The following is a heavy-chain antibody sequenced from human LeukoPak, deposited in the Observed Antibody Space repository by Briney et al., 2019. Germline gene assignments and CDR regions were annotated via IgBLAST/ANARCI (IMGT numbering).Heavy chain of an antibody. CDR3: ARDLWSPVYQLLGDY. CDR1: GGTFSSYA. J-gene: IGHJ4*02. Sequence: SVKVSCKASGGTFSSYAISWVRQAPGQGLEWMGGIIPIFGTANYAQKFQGRVTITTDESTSTAYMELSSLRSDDTAVYYCARDLWSPVYQLLGDYWGQGTLVTVSS. V-gene: IGHV1-69*05. CDR2: IIPIFGTA. D-gene: IGHD2-2*01.